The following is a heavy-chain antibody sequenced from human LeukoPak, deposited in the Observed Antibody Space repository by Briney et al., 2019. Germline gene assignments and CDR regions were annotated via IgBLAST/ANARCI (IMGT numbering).Heavy chain of an antibody. CDR3: ARGGYYDSSGYYYVYWFDP. CDR2: INPSGGST. Sequence: ASVKVSCKASGYTFTGYYMHWVRQAPGQGLEWMGIINPSGGSTSYAQKFQGRVTMTRDTSTSTVYMELSSLRSEDTAVYYCARGGYYDSSGYYYVYWFDPWGQGTLVTVSS. V-gene: IGHV1-46*01. J-gene: IGHJ5*02. CDR1: GYTFTGYY. D-gene: IGHD3-22*01.